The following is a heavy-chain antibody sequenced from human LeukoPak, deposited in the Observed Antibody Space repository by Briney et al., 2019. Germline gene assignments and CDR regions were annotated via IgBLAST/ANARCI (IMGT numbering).Heavy chain of an antibody. V-gene: IGHV4-34*01. CDR3: ARVRGYYDSSGYYRGTNYFDY. J-gene: IGHJ4*02. CDR2: INHSGST. Sequence: PSETLSLTCAVYGGSFSGYYWSWIRQPPGKGLEWIGEINHSGSTNYNPSLKSRVTISVDTSKSQFSLKLSSVTAADTAVYYCARVRGYYDSSGYYRGTNYFDYWGQGTLVTVSS. CDR1: GGSFSGYY. D-gene: IGHD3-22*01.